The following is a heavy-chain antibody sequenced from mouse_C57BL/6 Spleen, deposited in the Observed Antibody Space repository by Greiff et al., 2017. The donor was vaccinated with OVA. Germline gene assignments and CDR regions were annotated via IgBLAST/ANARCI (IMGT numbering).Heavy chain of an antibody. Sequence: QVQLQQSGAELVKPGASVKISCKASGYAFSSYWMNWVKQRPGKGLEWIGQIYPGDGDTNYNGKFKGKATLTADKSSSTAYMQLSSLTSEDSAVYFCARGDYDYFYWYFDVWGTGTTVTVSS. D-gene: IGHD2-4*01. V-gene: IGHV1-82*01. J-gene: IGHJ1*03. CDR1: GYAFSSYW. CDR3: ARGDYDYFYWYFDV. CDR2: IYPGDGDT.